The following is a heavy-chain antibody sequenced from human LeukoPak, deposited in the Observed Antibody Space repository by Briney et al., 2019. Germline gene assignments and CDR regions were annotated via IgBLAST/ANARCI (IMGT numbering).Heavy chain of an antibody. J-gene: IGHJ4*02. V-gene: IGHV4-59*01. CDR2: IYYSGST. Sequence: SETLSLTCTVSGSSISSYYWSWIRQPPGKGLEWIGYIYYSGSTNYNPSLKSRVTISVDTSKNQFSLKLSSVTAADTAVYYCASQIAVTGMSVVNWGQGTLVTVSS. CDR1: GSSISSYY. D-gene: IGHD6-19*01. CDR3: ASQIAVTGMSVVN.